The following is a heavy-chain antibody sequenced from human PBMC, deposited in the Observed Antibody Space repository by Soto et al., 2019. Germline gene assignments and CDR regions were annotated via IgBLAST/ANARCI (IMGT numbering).Heavy chain of an antibody. V-gene: IGHV1-69*04. CDR2: IIPILGIA. CDR3: ARDQVEMATILYFDY. J-gene: IGHJ4*02. CDR1: GGTFSSYA. Sequence: ASVKVSCKASGGTFSSYAISWVRQAPGQGLEWMGRIIPILGIANYAQKFQGRVTITADKSTSTAYMELSSLRSEDTAVYYCARDQVEMATILYFDYWGQGTLVTVSS. D-gene: IGHD5-12*01.